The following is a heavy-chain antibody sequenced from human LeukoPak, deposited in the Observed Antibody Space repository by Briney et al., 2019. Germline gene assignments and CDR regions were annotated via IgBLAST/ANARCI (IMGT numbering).Heavy chain of an antibody. V-gene: IGHV3-23*01. J-gene: IGHJ4*02. CDR2: ISGSGLNA. CDR3: ARAYGSSGYFQLPIDY. D-gene: IGHD3-22*01. Sequence: GGSLRLSCAASGFTFSNTAMSWVRQAPGKGLEWLSIISGSGLNAYYADSVKGRFTISRDNSKNTLFLQMNSLRVEDTALYYCARAYGSSGYFQLPIDYWGRGTLVTVSS. CDR1: GFTFSNTA.